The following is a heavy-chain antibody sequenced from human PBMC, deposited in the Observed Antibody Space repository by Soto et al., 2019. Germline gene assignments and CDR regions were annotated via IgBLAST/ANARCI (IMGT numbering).Heavy chain of an antibody. V-gene: IGHV5-10-1*01. CDR1: GYSFTSYW. D-gene: IGHD6-13*01. Sequence: ESLKISCKGSGYSFTSYWISWVRQMPGKGLEWMGRIDPSDSYTNYSPSFQGHVTISADKSISTAYLQWSSLKASDTAMYYCARQGGIAAATINYYYYYGMDVWGQGTTVTVSS. CDR2: IDPSDSYT. J-gene: IGHJ6*02. CDR3: ARQGGIAAATINYYYYYGMDV.